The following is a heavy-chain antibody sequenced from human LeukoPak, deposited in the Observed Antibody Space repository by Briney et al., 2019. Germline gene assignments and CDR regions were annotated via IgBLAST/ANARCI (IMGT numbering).Heavy chain of an antibody. D-gene: IGHD5-18*01. Sequence: PSETLSLTGTVSGGSISSGSYYWSWIRQPAGKGLEWIGRIYTSGSTNYNPSLKSRVTISVDTSKNQFSLKLSSVTAADTAVYYCARGVPDTAMVLDLFDYWGQGTLVTVSS. J-gene: IGHJ4*02. CDR2: IYTSGST. CDR3: ARGVPDTAMVLDLFDY. V-gene: IGHV4-61*02. CDR1: GGSISSGSYY.